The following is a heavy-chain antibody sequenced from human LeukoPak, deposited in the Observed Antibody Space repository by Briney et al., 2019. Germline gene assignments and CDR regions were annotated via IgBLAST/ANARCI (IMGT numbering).Heavy chain of an antibody. V-gene: IGHV3-23*01. Sequence: GGSLRLSCAASGFTFSSYAMSWVRQAPGKGLGWVSGIRDSGGSTYYQDSVKVRFTISRDKSHNTLYLQMNSLRVEDTAVYYCAKSPLVYCTSSSCHLYFDSWGQGTLVTVSS. CDR2: IRDSGGST. D-gene: IGHD2-15*01. CDR3: AKSPLVYCTSSSCHLYFDS. CDR1: GFTFSSYA. J-gene: IGHJ4*02.